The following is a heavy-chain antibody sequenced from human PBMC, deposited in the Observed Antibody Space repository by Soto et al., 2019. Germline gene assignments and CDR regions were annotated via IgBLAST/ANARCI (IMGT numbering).Heavy chain of an antibody. CDR2: MNPNSGNT. J-gene: IGHJ6*03. V-gene: IGHV1-8*01. D-gene: IGHD4-4*01. CDR3: ARVKGNLEVNYYYYMDV. Sequence: ASVKVSCKASGYTFTSYDINWVRQATGQGLEWMGWMNPNSGNTGYAQKFQGRVTMTRNTSISTAYMELSSLRSEDTAVYYCARVKGNLEVNYYYYMDVWGKGTTVTVSS. CDR1: GYTFTSYD.